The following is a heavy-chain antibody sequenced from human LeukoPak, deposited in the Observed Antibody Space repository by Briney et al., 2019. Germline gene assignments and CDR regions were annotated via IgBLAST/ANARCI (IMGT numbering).Heavy chain of an antibody. CDR2: INHSGST. J-gene: IGHJ5*02. CDR3: AREYKSSSRGLRYNWFDP. CDR1: GGSFSGYY. Sequence: SETLSLTCAVYGGSFSGYYWSWIRQPPGKGLEWIGEINHSGSTNYDPSLKSRVTISVDTSKNQFSLKLSSVTAADTAVYYCAREYKSSSRGLRYNWFDPWGQGTLVTVSS. D-gene: IGHD6-13*01. V-gene: IGHV4-34*01.